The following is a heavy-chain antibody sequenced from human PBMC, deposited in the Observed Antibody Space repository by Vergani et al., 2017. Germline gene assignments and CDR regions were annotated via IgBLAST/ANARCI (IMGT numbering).Heavy chain of an antibody. CDR3: AVEIYDYGGSRDFDY. CDR2: IRSKTYGATT. D-gene: IGHD4-23*01. V-gene: IGHV3-49*04. J-gene: IGHJ4*02. CDR1: GFNFGEYG. Sequence: EVQLVESGGSVVRPGGSLRLSCAASGFNFGEYGVSWVRQAPGKGLEWIGFIRSKTYGATTEYAASVRGRFTISRDDSKGIAYLQMSSLKKEDTAVYRCAVEIYDYGGSRDFDYWGQGTLVVVSS.